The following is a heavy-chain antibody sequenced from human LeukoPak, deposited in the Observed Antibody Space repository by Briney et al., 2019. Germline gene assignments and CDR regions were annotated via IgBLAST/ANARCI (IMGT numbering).Heavy chain of an antibody. CDR2: IYYSGST. CDR3: ASHHLHDPSNNWFDP. V-gene: IGHV4-31*03. Sequence: SETLSLTCTVPGGSISSGGYYWSWIRQHPGKGLEWIGYIYYSGSTYYNPSLKSRVTISVDTSKNQFSLKLSSVTAADTAVYYCASHHLHDPSNNWFDPWGQGTLVTVSS. D-gene: IGHD1-1*01. J-gene: IGHJ5*02. CDR1: GGSISSGGYY.